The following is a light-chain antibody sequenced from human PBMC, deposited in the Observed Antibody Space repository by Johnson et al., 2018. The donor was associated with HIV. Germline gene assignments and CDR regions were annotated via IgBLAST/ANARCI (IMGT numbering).Light chain of an antibody. CDR2: DNN. Sequence: QPVLTQPPSVSAAPGQKVTISCSGSSSNIGNNYVSWYQQLPGTAPKLLIYDNNKLPSGIPDRFSGSQSGTSATLGITGLQTGDEADYYRGTWDSSLSAYVFGTGTKVAVL. CDR1: SSNIGNNY. J-gene: IGLJ1*01. V-gene: IGLV1-51*01. CDR3: GTWDSSLSAYV.